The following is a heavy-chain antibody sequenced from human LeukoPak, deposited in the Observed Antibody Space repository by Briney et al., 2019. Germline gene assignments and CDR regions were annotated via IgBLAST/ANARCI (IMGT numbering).Heavy chain of an antibody. V-gene: IGHV3-21*01. D-gene: IGHD2-2*01. CDR1: GFTFTSYS. J-gene: IGHJ4*02. Sequence: GGSLRLSCAASGFTFTSYSMNWVRQAPGKGLEWVSSISSSSSYIYYADSVKGRFTISRDSAKNSLYLQMNSLRAEDTAVYYCARAFDIVVVPAATDFDYWGQGTLVTVSS. CDR3: ARAFDIVVVPAATDFDY. CDR2: ISSSSSYI.